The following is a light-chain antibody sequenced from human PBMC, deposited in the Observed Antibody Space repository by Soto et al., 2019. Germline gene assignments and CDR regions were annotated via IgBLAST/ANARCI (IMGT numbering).Light chain of an antibody. CDR1: QSVPKSY. V-gene: IGKV3-20*01. CDR2: GAS. Sequence: EIVLTQSPDTLSLSPGERVTLSCRATQSVPKSYLAWFQQKPGQAPRLLIHGASYRATGTPDRFSGSGFGTDFTLTISRLEPEDFAVYYGQQYGATPGTFGQGTKFDIK. CDR3: QQYGATPGT. J-gene: IGKJ1*01.